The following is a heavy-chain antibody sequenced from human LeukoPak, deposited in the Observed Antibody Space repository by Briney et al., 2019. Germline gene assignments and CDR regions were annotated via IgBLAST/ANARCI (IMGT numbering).Heavy chain of an antibody. J-gene: IGHJ4*02. CDR1: GFTFSDYY. CDR2: ISSSGSTI. D-gene: IGHD3-22*01. Sequence: GGSLRLSXAASGFTFSDYYMSWIRRAPGKGLEWVSYISSSGSTIYYADSVKGRFTISRDNAKNSLYLQMNSLRAEDTAVYYCARDGPGGYDSSGCDYWGQGTLVTVSS. V-gene: IGHV3-11*04. CDR3: ARDGPGGYDSSGCDY.